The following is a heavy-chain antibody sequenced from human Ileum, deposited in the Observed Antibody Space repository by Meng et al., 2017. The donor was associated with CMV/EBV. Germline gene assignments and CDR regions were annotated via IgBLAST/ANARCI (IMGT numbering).Heavy chain of an antibody. CDR2: IKEDGSKK. Sequence: GESLKISCAASGFTFSTYWMSWVRQTPGKGLEWVANIKEDGSKKYYVDSVKGRFTISRDNAKSSLFLQMNSLRVEDTAVYYCVTGGWLDDWAQGTLVTVSS. CDR3: VTGGWLDD. V-gene: IGHV3-7*01. D-gene: IGHD6-19*01. CDR1: GFTFSTYW. J-gene: IGHJ4*02.